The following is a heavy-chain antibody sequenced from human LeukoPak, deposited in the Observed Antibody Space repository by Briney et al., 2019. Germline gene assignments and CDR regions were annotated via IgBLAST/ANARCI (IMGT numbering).Heavy chain of an antibody. D-gene: IGHD3-10*01. CDR1: GGSISSSPYY. CDR3: ASRPRFGELPLDY. J-gene: IGHJ4*02. Sequence: SETLSLTCTVSGGSISSSPYYWGWIRQPPGKGLEWIGSIYYSGTTFYNPSLKSRVTISVDTSKNQFSLKLSSVTAADTAVYYCASRPRFGELPLDYWGQGTLVTVSS. V-gene: IGHV4-39*01. CDR2: IYYSGTT.